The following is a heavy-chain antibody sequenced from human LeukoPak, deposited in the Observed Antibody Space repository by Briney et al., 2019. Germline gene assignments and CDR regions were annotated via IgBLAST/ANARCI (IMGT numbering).Heavy chain of an antibody. J-gene: IGHJ3*02. CDR2: IYTSGST. CDR1: GGSISSYY. D-gene: IGHD3-3*01. Sequence: SETLSLTCTVSGGSISSYYWSWIRQPAGKGLERIGRIYTSGSTNYNPSLKSRVTMSVDTSKNQFSLKLSSVTAADTAVYYCARDYDFWSADDAFDIWGQGTMVTVSS. V-gene: IGHV4-4*07. CDR3: ARDYDFWSADDAFDI.